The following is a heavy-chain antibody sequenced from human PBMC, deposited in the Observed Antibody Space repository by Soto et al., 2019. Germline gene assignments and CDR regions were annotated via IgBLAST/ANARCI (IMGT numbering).Heavy chain of an antibody. CDR3: ARGASTISGDGNYYYYGMDV. J-gene: IGHJ6*02. CDR1: GYTFTSYY. Sequence: QVQLLQSGAEVKKPGASVKVSCKASGYTFTSYYMHWVRQAPGQGLEWMGIINPSGGSTSYAQKFQGRVTMTRDTSMSTVYMELSSLRSEDTAVHYCARGASTISGDGNYYYYGMDVWGQGTTVTVSS. V-gene: IGHV1-46*01. CDR2: INPSGGST. D-gene: IGHD3-3*01.